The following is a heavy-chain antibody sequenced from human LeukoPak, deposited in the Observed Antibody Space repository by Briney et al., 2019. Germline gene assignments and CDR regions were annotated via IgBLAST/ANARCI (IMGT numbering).Heavy chain of an antibody. D-gene: IGHD6-13*01. CDR1: GGSISSSSYY. CDR2: IYYSGST. CDR3: ARQLAAAGEIDY. J-gene: IGHJ4*02. V-gene: IGHV4-39*01. Sequence: SETLSLTCTVSGGSISSSSYYWGWIRQPPGKGLEWIGSIYYSGSTYYNPSLKSRVTISVDTSKDQFSLKLSSVTAADTAVYYCARQLAAAGEIDYWGQGTLVTVSS.